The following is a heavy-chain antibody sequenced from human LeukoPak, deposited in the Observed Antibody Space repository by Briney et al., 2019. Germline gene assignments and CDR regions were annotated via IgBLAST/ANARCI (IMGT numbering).Heavy chain of an antibody. CDR2: ISGSGTI. V-gene: IGHV4-4*07. CDR3: ARDSGTTGEVKFDP. D-gene: IGHD3-10*01. Sequence: SETLSLTCTVSGGSISSYYWSWIRQPAGKGLEWIGRISGSGTITYNPALQSRLSISIDTSKNQFSLKLMSVTAADTAVYYRARDSGTTGEVKFDPWGQGTLVTVSS. J-gene: IGHJ5*02. CDR1: GGSISSYY.